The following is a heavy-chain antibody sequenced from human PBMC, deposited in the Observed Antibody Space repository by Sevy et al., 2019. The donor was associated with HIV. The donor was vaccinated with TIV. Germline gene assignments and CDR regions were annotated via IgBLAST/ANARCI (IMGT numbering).Heavy chain of an antibody. V-gene: IGHV3-48*03. CDR1: GFTFSSYE. J-gene: IGHJ4*02. D-gene: IGHD4-17*01. CDR2: ISNSGTTI. Sequence: GGSLRLYCAASGFTFSSYEMNWVRQAPGKGLEWLSYISNSGTTICYSDSVRGRFTISRDNARNSLYLQMNSLRAEDTAVYYCARDLPPSATTVAHFDYWGQGTLVTVSS. CDR3: ARDLPPSATTVAHFDY.